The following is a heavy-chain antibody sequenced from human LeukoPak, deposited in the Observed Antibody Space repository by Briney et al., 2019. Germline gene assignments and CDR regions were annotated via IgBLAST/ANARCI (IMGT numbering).Heavy chain of an antibody. CDR3: ARDHANYDFWSGYYTPYNWFDP. Sequence: PGGSLRLSCAASGFTFSSYWMIWVRQAPGKGLEWVANIKQDRSEKYYVDSVKCRFTISRDNAKNSLYLQMNRLRAEDTAVYYCARDHANYDFWSGYYTPYNWFDPWGQGTLVTVSS. CDR1: GFTFSSYW. V-gene: IGHV3-7*01. CDR2: IKQDRSEK. J-gene: IGHJ5*02. D-gene: IGHD3-3*01.